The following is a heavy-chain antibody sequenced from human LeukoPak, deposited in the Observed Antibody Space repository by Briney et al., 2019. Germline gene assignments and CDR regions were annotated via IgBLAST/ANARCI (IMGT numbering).Heavy chain of an antibody. J-gene: IGHJ5*02. CDR1: GGTFSSDA. Sequence: SVKVSCKASGGTFSSDAISWVRQAPGQGLEWMGGIIPILDIANYAQKFQGRVTITADESTSTAYMELSSLRSEDTAVYYCARLATYYDFWSGPNWFDPWGQGTLVTVSS. CDR3: ARLATYYDFWSGPNWFDP. D-gene: IGHD3-3*01. V-gene: IGHV1-69*10. CDR2: IIPILDIA.